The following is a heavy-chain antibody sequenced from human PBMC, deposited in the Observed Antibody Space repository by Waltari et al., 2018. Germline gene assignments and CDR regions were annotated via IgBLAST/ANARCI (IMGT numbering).Heavy chain of an antibody. CDR3: ARTRAAAQGGKKWFDP. CDR1: GYNFTSYD. Sequence: QVQLVQSGAEVKKPGASVKVSCKASGYNFTSYDINWVRQATGQRLEWMGWMNPNSGNTGYAQKFQGRVTITRNTSISTAYMELSSLRSEDTAVYYCARTRAAAQGGKKWFDPWGQGTLVTVSS. D-gene: IGHD6-13*01. CDR2: MNPNSGNT. V-gene: IGHV1-8*03. J-gene: IGHJ5*02.